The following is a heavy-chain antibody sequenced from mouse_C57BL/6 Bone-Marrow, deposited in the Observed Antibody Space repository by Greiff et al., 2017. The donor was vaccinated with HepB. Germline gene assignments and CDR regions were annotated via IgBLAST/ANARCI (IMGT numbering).Heavy chain of an antibody. Sequence: EVKLMESGGGLVQPKGSLKLSCAASGFSFNTYAMNWVRQAPGKGLEWVARIRSKSNNYATYYADSVKDRFTISRDDSESMHYLQMNNLKTEDTAMYYCVRLPNYYGSPFAYWGQGTLVTVSA. V-gene: IGHV10-1*01. CDR3: VRLPNYYGSPFAY. J-gene: IGHJ3*01. CDR2: IRSKSNNYAT. D-gene: IGHD1-1*01. CDR1: GFSFNTYA.